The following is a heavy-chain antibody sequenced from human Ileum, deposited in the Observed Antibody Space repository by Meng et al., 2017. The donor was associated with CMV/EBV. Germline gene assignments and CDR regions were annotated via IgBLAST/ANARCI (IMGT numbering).Heavy chain of an antibody. D-gene: IGHD2-8*01. CDR1: EFTFSDYY. J-gene: IGHJ4*02. Sequence: GESLKISCAASEFTFSDYYMSWIRQAPGKGLEWIAYISSSGITTDYADSVKGRFPISRDNAKQLLYLQMNSLRADDTAVYYCGRSGYAKTFDYWGQGTLVTVSS. V-gene: IGHV3-11*04. CDR2: ISSSGITT. CDR3: GRSGYAKTFDY.